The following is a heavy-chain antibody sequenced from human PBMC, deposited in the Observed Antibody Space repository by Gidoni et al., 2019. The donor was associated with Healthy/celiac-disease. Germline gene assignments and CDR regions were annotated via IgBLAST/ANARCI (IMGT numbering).Heavy chain of an antibody. Sequence: EVQLVESGGGLVKPGRSLRLSCTASGFTFGAYALRWFRQAPGKGLEWVGFIRSKAYGGTTEYAASVKGRFTISRDDSKSIAYLQMNSLKTEDTAVYYCTREYCSGGSCRRVRRFDPWGQGTLVTVSS. J-gene: IGHJ5*02. CDR2: IRSKAYGGTT. CDR3: TREYCSGGSCRRVRRFDP. CDR1: GFTFGAYA. V-gene: IGHV3-49*05. D-gene: IGHD2-15*01.